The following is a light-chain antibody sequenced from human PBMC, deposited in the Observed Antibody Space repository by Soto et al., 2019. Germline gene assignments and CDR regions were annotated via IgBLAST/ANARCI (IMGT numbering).Light chain of an antibody. V-gene: IGKV3-20*01. J-gene: IGKJ1*01. CDR3: LRYGGSPRT. CDR1: QSVSSS. CDR2: DAS. Sequence: EFVLTQAPGTLSLSPGERATLSCRASQSVSSSLAWYQQKPGQAPRLLIYDASSRATGTPERFSGSGSGTDFTLTISTLEPEDFAVYYCLRYGGSPRTFGQGTKVEIK.